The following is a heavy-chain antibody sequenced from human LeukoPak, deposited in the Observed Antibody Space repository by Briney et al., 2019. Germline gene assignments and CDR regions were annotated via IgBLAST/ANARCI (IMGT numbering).Heavy chain of an antibody. J-gene: IGHJ6*03. Sequence: PGGSLRLSCAASGFTFSTYGMHWVRQAPGKGLEWVSFIRYDGTNKFNADSVRGRFTISRDNSNNTLYLHMNSLRSDDTAVYYCAKGHNDYGDYVGSRYHYYMDVWGKGTTVTVSS. CDR2: IRYDGTNK. CDR3: AKGHNDYGDYVGSRYHYYMDV. V-gene: IGHV3-30*02. D-gene: IGHD4-17*01. CDR1: GFTFSTYG.